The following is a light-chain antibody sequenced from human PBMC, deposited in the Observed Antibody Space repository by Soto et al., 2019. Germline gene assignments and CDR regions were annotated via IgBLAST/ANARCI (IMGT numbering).Light chain of an antibody. Sequence: IQMTQSPSTLSASVGDRVTITCRASQRLXSWFVWYQQKPGQAPKFLXDAASSLQRGGPSRFSGSGSGTDFTLTISSLQPEYFATYYCQQLQDYTSTFGQGTRLEIK. CDR2: AAS. CDR3: QQLQDYTST. CDR1: QRLXSW. V-gene: IGKV1-5*01. J-gene: IGKJ5*01.